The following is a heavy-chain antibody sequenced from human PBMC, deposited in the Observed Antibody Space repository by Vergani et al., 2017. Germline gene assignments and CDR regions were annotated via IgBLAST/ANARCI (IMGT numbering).Heavy chain of an antibody. CDR3: ARRSGIVYDIFSGTQYFFYF. CDR1: GFSFDNGYY. CDR2: IYRTGRT. J-gene: IGHJ4*02. Sequence: QVQLPESGPGLVKPSETLSLTCAVSGFSFDNGYYWDWIRQPPGKGLEWIGSIYRTGRTHFNPSLKSRVTISVDTSNNHFSLRLNSLTAADTAVYYCARRSGIVYDIFSGTQYFFYFWGQGTLVTVSS. V-gene: IGHV4-38-2*01. D-gene: IGHD3-9*01.